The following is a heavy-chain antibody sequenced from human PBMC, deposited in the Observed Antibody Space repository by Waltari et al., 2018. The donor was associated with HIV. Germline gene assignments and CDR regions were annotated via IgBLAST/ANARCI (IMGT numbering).Heavy chain of an antibody. CDR3: ARGSGDDAPARCMDV. J-gene: IGHJ6*02. CDR2: INHSGST. D-gene: IGHD3-10*01. V-gene: IGHV4-34*01. CDR1: GGSFSGYY. Sequence: QVQLQQWGAGLLKPSETLSLTCAVYGGSFSGYYWSWIRQPPGKGLEWIGEINHSGSTNYNPSLKSRVTISIDTSKNQFSLKMNSVTAADTAVYYCARGSGDDAPARCMDVWGQGTTVTVSS.